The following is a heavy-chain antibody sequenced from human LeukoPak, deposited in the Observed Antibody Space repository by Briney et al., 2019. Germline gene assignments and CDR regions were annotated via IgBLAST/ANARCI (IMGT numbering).Heavy chain of an antibody. V-gene: IGHV3-30-3*01. J-gene: IGHJ6*02. CDR1: GFTFSSYA. CDR3: ARGPERTGVGTRYYYDMDV. Sequence: GGALRLSCAASGFTFSSYAMHWVRQAPGKGLEWVAVISHDGSNKYYADSVKGRFTISRDNSKNTLYLQMNSLRAEDTAVYYCARGPERTGVGTRYYYDMDVWGRGTTVTVSS. D-gene: IGHD2-8*01. CDR2: ISHDGSNK.